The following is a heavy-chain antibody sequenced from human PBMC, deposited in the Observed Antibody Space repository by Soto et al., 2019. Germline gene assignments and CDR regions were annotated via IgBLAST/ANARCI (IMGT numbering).Heavy chain of an antibody. Sequence: QITLKESGPTLVKPTQTLTLTCTFSGFSLSSSGVGVGWIRQPPGKALEWVALIYWDDTKRYSPSLKSGLTSTKDTSKNQVVLTMTNMDPVDTATDYCAHIRVTMIVGAGDFQHWGQGTLVTVSS. D-gene: IGHD3-22*01. CDR1: GFSLSSSGVG. V-gene: IGHV2-5*02. CDR2: IYWDDTK. J-gene: IGHJ1*01. CDR3: AHIRVTMIVGAGDFQH.